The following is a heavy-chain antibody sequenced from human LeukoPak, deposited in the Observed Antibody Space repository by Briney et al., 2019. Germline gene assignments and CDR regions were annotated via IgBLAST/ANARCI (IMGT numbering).Heavy chain of an antibody. CDR1: GCSISSGGYC. CDR2: IYYSGST. CDR3: ARRGVRGVPFDY. V-gene: IGHV4-31*03. D-gene: IGHD3-10*01. J-gene: IGHJ4*02. Sequence: SETLYLTCTVSGCSISSGGYCWSWIRQHPGKGLERIGYIYYSGSTYYNPSLKSRVTISVDTSKNQFSLKLSSVTAADTAVYYCARRGVRGVPFDYWGQGTLVTVSS.